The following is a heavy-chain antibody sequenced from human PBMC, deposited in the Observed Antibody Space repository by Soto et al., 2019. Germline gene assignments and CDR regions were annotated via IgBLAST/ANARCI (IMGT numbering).Heavy chain of an antibody. V-gene: IGHV1-18*01. CDR2: ISAYNGNT. J-gene: IGHJ4*02. CDR1: GYTFTSHG. Sequence: ASVKVSCKASGYTFTSHGISWVRQAPGQGLEWMGWISAYNGNTNYAQKLQGRVTMTTDTSTSTAYMELRSLRSDDTAVYYCASESRLTYGSGHAYWGQRTLVTVSS. D-gene: IGHD3-3*01. CDR3: ASESRLTYGSGHAY.